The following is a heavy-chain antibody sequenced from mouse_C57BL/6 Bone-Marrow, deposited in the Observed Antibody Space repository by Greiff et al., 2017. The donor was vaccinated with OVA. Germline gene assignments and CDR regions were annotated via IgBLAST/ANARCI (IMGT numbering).Heavy chain of an antibody. Sequence: VQLQQSGPELVKPGASVKISCKASGYTFTDYYMNWVKQSHGKSLEWIGDINPNNGGTSYNQKFKGKATLTVDKSSSTAYMELRSLTSEDSAVYYCARHDPIYYGNYEGFAYWGQGTLVTVSA. CDR2: INPNNGGT. V-gene: IGHV1-26*01. CDR3: ARHDPIYYGNYEGFAY. D-gene: IGHD2-1*01. CDR1: GYTFTDYY. J-gene: IGHJ3*01.